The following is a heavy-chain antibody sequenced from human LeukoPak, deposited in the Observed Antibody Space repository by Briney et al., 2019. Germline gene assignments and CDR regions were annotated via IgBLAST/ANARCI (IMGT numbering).Heavy chain of an antibody. V-gene: IGHV4-59*01. Sequence: SETLSLTRAVSGASISSYYWSWIRQPPGKGLEWIGYIYYSGSTNYNPSLKSRVTISVDTSKNQFSLKLSSVTAADTAVYYCARDSSGWNYYDNWGQGTLVTVSS. CDR2: IYYSGST. CDR1: GASISSYY. CDR3: ARDSSGWNYYDN. J-gene: IGHJ4*02. D-gene: IGHD6-19*01.